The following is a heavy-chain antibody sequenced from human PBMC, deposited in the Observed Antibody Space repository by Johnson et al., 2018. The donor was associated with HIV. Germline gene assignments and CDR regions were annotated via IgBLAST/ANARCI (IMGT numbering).Heavy chain of an antibody. Sequence: VQLVESGGGVVQPGRSLRLSCAASGFIFSSYGMHWVRRAPGKGLEWVAVIWYDGSNKYYADSVKGRFTISRDNAKNSLYLQMNSLTAEDTALYYCARESLLITPRRDDAFDIWGQGTMVTVSS. CDR1: GFIFSSYG. CDR2: IWYDGSNK. CDR3: ARESLLITPRRDDAFDI. V-gene: IGHV3-33*01. J-gene: IGHJ3*02. D-gene: IGHD6-6*01.